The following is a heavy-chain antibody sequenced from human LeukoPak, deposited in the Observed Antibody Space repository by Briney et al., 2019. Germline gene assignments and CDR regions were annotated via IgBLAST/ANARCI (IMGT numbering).Heavy chain of an antibody. J-gene: IGHJ4*02. D-gene: IGHD3-22*01. CDR2: IYPGDSDT. CDR1: GYSFTSYW. Sequence: GESLKISCKGSGYSFTSYWIGWVRQMPGEGLEWMGIIYPGDSDTRYSPSFQGQVTISADKSISTAYLQWSSLKASDTAMYYCARQDYYYDSSGYFRLFDYWGQGTLVTVSS. V-gene: IGHV5-51*01. CDR3: ARQDYYYDSSGYFRLFDY.